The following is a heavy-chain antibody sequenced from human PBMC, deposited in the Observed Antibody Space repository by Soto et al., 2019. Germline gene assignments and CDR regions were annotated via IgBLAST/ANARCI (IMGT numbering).Heavy chain of an antibody. CDR1: GFTFSSYA. D-gene: IGHD3-3*01. CDR2: ISGSGGST. CDR3: AKDVTIFGVGQGNWFDP. J-gene: IGHJ5*02. V-gene: IGHV3-23*01. Sequence: EVQLLESGGGLVQPGGSLRLSCAASGFTFSSYAMSWVRQAPGKGLEWVSAISGSGGSTYYADSVKGRFTISRDNSKNTLYLKMNSLRAEDTAVYYCAKDVTIFGVGQGNWFDPWGQGTLVTVSS.